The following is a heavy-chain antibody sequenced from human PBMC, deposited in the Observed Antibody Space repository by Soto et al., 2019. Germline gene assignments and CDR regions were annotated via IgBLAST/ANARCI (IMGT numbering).Heavy chain of an antibody. CDR3: ARVVLDFWSGYYPNPKDAFDI. CDR2: ISAYNGNT. CDR1: GYTFTSYG. J-gene: IGHJ3*02. Sequence: ASVKVSCKASGYTFTSYGISWVRQAPGQGLEWMGWISAYNGNTNYAQKLQGRVTMTTDTSTSTAYMELRSLRSDDTAVYYCARVVLDFWSGYYPNPKDAFDIWGQGTMVTVSS. V-gene: IGHV1-18*01. D-gene: IGHD3-3*01.